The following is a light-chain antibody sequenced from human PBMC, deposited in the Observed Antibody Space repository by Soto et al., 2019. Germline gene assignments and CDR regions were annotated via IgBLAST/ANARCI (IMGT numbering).Light chain of an antibody. CDR1: QSISTY. V-gene: IGKV1-5*03. Sequence: DIQMTQSPSTLSASVGDRVTITCRASQSISTYLAWYQQKPGKAPKLLIYKASSLESGVPSRFSGSGSGTEFTLTISGLQPDDFATYYCQQYNSYRWTFGLGTKVDIK. J-gene: IGKJ1*01. CDR3: QQYNSYRWT. CDR2: KAS.